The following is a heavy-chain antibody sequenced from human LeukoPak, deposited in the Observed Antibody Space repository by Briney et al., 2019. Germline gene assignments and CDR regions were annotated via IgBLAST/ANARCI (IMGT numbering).Heavy chain of an antibody. CDR3: AQGHSHTAMYF. Sequence: GGSLRLSCAASGFIFSSYGMHWVRQAPGKGLEWVTFIRFDGSNTYYSDSVKGRFTISRDNSKNTLYLQMNSLRVEDTAVYYCAQGHSHTAMYFWGQGTLVTVSS. CDR2: IRFDGSNT. CDR1: GFIFSSYG. J-gene: IGHJ4*02. D-gene: IGHD5-18*01. V-gene: IGHV3-30*02.